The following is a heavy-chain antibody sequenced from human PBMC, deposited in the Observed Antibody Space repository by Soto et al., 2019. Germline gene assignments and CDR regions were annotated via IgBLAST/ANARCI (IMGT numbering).Heavy chain of an antibody. CDR1: GFTFSDYY. Sequence: QVQLVESGGGLVKPGGSLRLSCAASGFTFSDYYMSWIRQAPGKGLEWVSYISSGGTTIYYADSVQGRFTISRDKAKSSLFLQMDSLRADDTAVYYCASPSGEVAYWGQGTLVTVSS. CDR3: ASPSGEVAY. D-gene: IGHD3-10*01. J-gene: IGHJ4*02. CDR2: ISSGGTTI. V-gene: IGHV3-11*01.